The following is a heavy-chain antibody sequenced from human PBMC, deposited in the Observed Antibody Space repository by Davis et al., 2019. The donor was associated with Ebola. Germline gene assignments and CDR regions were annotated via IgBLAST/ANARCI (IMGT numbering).Heavy chain of an antibody. V-gene: IGHV4-59*12. CDR3: ARLNVDTAMVHDY. D-gene: IGHD5-18*01. J-gene: IGHJ4*02. Sequence: SCTVSGAAISSYYWSWIRQPPGKGLEWIGYIYNSRNTKYNPSLKSRVTISVDTSKNQFSLKLSSVTAADTAVYYCARLNVDTAMVHDYWGQGTLVTVSS. CDR1: GAAISSYY. CDR2: IYNSRNT.